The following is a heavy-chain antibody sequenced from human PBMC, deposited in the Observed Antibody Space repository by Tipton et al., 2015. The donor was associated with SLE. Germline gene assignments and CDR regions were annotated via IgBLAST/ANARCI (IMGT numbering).Heavy chain of an antibody. Sequence: LRLSCAVYGGSFSGYYWSWIRQPPGKGLEWIGYIYTSGSTNYNPSLKSRVTISVDTSKNQFSLNLTSVTAADTAVYYCARVYYSSSWYWFDPWGQGTLVTVSS. CDR3: ARVYYSSSWYWFDP. D-gene: IGHD6-13*01. CDR1: GGSFSGYY. J-gene: IGHJ5*02. CDR2: IYTSGST. V-gene: IGHV4-4*09.